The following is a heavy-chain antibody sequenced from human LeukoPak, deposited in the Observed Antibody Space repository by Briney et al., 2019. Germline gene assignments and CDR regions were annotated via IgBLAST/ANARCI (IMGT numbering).Heavy chain of an antibody. D-gene: IGHD5-18*01. CDR2: INPNSGGT. V-gene: IGHV1-2*02. CDR1: GYTFTGYY. Sequence: ASVKVSCKAPGYTFTGYYMHWVRQAPGQGLEWMGWINPNSGGTNYAQKFQGRVTMTRDTSISTAYMELRRLRSDDTAVYYCARGRIQLWSPPHYWGQGTLVTVSS. CDR3: ARGRIQLWSPPHY. J-gene: IGHJ4*02.